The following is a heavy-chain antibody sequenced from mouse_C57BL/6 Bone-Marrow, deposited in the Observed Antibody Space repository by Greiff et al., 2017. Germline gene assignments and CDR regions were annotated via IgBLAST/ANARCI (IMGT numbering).Heavy chain of an antibody. D-gene: IGHD1-1*01. Sequence: VQLQQSGPGLVQPSQSLSITCTVSGFSLTSYGVHWVRQSPGKGLEWLGVIWSGGSTDYNAAFISRLSISKDNSKSQVFFKMNSLQADDTAIYYCARMRNYYGSSDWYFDVWGTGTTVTVSS. CDR3: ARMRNYYGSSDWYFDV. V-gene: IGHV2-2*01. CDR2: IWSGGST. J-gene: IGHJ1*03. CDR1: GFSLTSYG.